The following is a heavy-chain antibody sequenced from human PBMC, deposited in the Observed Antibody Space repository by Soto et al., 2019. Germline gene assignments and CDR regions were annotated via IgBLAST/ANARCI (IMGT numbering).Heavy chain of an antibody. CDR3: AKDLTMVRGVIIMYYDYGMDV. J-gene: IGHJ6*02. Sequence: GGSLRLSCAASGFTFSSYAMSWVRQAPGKGLEWVSAISGSGGSTYYADSVKGRFTISRDNSKNTLYLQMNSLRAEDTAVYYCAKDLTMVRGVIIMYYDYGMDVWGQGTTVTVSS. V-gene: IGHV3-23*01. CDR1: GFTFSSYA. CDR2: ISGSGGST. D-gene: IGHD3-10*01.